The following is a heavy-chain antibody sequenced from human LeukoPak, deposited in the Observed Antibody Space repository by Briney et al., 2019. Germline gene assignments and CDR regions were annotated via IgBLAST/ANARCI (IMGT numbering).Heavy chain of an antibody. J-gene: IGHJ4*02. CDR1: GFTFSSYW. V-gene: IGHV3-7*03. D-gene: IGHD3-22*01. CDR2: IKQDGSEK. Sequence: PGGSLRLSCAASGFTFSSYWMSWVRQAPGKGLERVANIKQDGSEKYYVDSVKGRFTISRDNAKNSLYLQMNSLRAEDTALYYCARHITMIVVVITGFDYWGQGTLVTVSS. CDR3: ARHITMIVVVITGFDY.